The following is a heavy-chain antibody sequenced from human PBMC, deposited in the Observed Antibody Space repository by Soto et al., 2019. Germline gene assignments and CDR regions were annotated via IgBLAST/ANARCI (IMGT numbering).Heavy chain of an antibody. D-gene: IGHD6-13*01. Sequence: QVQLVESGGGVVQPGRSLRLSCAASGFTFSSNGMHWVRQAPGKGLGGGAVIWYDGSNKYYADSVKGRFTISRDNSKNTLYLQMNSLRAEDTAVYYCARKVEAAAGAPSGMDVWGQGTTVTVSS. CDR2: IWYDGSNK. CDR1: GFTFSSNG. V-gene: IGHV3-33*01. CDR3: ARKVEAAAGAPSGMDV. J-gene: IGHJ6*02.